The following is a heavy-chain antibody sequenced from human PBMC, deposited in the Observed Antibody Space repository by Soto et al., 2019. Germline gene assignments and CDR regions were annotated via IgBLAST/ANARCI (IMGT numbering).Heavy chain of an antibody. V-gene: IGHV3-30*03. CDR3: VREVCSGGLCKVFDY. D-gene: IGHD2-15*01. CDR1: GFTFSAYD. CDR2: ISYDGSDR. J-gene: IGHJ4*02. Sequence: FSFTASGFTFSAYDMHWVRQAPGKGLEWVAAISYDGSDRYYADSVRGRFTISRDNAKNTLYLQMNSLRAEDTAVYYCVREVCSGGLCKVFDYWGQGTPVTVSS.